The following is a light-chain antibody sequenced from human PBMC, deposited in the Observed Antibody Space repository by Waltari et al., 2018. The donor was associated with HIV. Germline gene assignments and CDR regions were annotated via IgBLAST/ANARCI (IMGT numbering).Light chain of an antibody. V-gene: IGLV3-10*01. CDR2: EDT. Sequence: SFELTQPPSVSVSPGQTATIACSGNALTKGSPYWYRQKSGQAPELVLYEDTKRPSVIPGRFHGSRSGTTATLMISGAQAEDEGDYYCYSTDNSGSHRGVFGTGT. J-gene: IGLJ1*01. CDR3: YSTDNSGSHRGV. CDR1: ALTKGS.